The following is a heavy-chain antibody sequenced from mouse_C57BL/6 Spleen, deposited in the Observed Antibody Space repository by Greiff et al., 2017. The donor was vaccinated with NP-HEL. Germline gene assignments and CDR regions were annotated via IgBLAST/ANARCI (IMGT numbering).Heavy chain of an antibody. D-gene: IGHD2-4*01. CDR1: GYTFTSYW. CDR2: IDPSDSYT. V-gene: IGHV1-69*01. J-gene: IGHJ1*03. Sequence: QVQLQQPGAELVMPGASVKLSCKASGYTFTSYWMHWVKQRPGQGLEWIGEIDPSDSYTNYIQKFKGKSTLTVDKSSSTAYMQLSSLTSEDAAVYYCARRDYDRYFDVWGKGTTVTVSS. CDR3: ARRDYDRYFDV.